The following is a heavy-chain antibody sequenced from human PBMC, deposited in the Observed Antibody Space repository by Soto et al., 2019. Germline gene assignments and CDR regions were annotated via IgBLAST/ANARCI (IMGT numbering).Heavy chain of an antibody. CDR1: GFSFSSYG. D-gene: IGHD1-26*01. CDR2: ISYDGGNK. Sequence: PGGSLRLSCVASGFSFSSYGMHWVRQAPGKGLEWVAVISYDGGNKYYADSVKGRFTISRDNSKNTLGLQMNSLRGEDTAVYYCANDTDVVGAAYKFDYWGQGTLVTVSS. J-gene: IGHJ4*02. CDR3: ANDTDVVGAAYKFDY. V-gene: IGHV3-30*18.